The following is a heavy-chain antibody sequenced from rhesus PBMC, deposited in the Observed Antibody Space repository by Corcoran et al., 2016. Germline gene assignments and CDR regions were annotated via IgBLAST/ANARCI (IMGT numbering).Heavy chain of an antibody. V-gene: IGHV4-173*01. D-gene: IGHD6-25*01. Sequence: QLQLQESGPGLVKPSETLSLTCAVSGGSISSNHWSWIRQSPGKGLEWIGRLSGSGGSTDYNPSLKSRVTISTDTSNHQFALKRTSVTAADTAVYYCARNPIGCYSGSCIFDSWGQGVLVTVSS. J-gene: IGHJ4*01. CDR1: GGSISSNH. CDR2: LSGSGGST. CDR3: ARNPIGCYSGSCIFDS.